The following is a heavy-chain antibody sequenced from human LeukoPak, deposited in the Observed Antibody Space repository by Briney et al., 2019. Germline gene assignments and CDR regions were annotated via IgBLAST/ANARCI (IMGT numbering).Heavy chain of an antibody. CDR2: ISAYNGNT. D-gene: IGHD3-10*01. J-gene: IGHJ6*02. CDR3: ARDHYYGSGSYLQAPPDYYGMDV. Sequence: ASVKVSCKASGYTFTSYGISWVRQAPGQGLEWRGWISAYNGNTNYAQKLQGRVTMTTDTSTSTAYMELRSLRSDDTAVYYCARDHYYGSGSYLQAPPDYYGMDVWGQGTTVTVSS. CDR1: GYTFTSYG. V-gene: IGHV1-18*01.